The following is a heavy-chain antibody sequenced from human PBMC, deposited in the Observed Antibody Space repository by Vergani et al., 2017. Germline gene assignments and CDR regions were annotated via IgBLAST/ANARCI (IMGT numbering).Heavy chain of an antibody. D-gene: IGHD3-22*01. CDR3: AGPXGTSAYYYGGFDY. CDR1: GFTFSTYA. J-gene: IGHJ4*02. CDR2: ISSDGGST. V-gene: IGHV3-23*01. Sequence: EVQLLESGGGLVQPGGSLRLSCAASGFTFSTYAMTWVRQAPGKGLEWVSTISSDGGSTYYADSVKGRFTISRDNSKNTLSLQMNSLTAEDTAIYYCAGPXGTSAYYYGGFDYWGQGILVNVSS.